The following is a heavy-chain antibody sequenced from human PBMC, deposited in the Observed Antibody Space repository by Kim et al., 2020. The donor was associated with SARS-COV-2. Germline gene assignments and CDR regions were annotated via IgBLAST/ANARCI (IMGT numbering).Heavy chain of an antibody. CDR3: ARGGAVLRFLEWLSSYFDY. Sequence: ASVKVSCKASGYTFSHYAMHWVRQAPGQRLEWMGWINAGSGNTEYSQKFQGRLIITRDTSASTAYMELSSLRSEDTAVYYCARGGAVLRFLEWLSSYFDY. D-gene: IGHD3-3*01. V-gene: IGHV1-3*01. CDR2: INAGSGNT. J-gene: IGHJ4*01. CDR1: GYTFSHYA.